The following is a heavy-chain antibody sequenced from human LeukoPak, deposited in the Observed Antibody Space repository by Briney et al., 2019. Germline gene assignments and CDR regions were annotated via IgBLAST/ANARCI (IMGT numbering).Heavy chain of an antibody. V-gene: IGHV4-31*03. Sequence: SETLSLTCTVSGGSISSAGYFWNWIRQHPGKGLEWIGYTYYTGSIYYNPSLKSRVTISVDTSKNQFSLKLSSVTAADTAVYYCAREDYYESSGYYVCFFDSWGQGTLVTVSS. CDR1: GGSISSAGYF. D-gene: IGHD3-22*01. J-gene: IGHJ4*02. CDR2: TYYTGSI. CDR3: AREDYYESSGYYVCFFDS.